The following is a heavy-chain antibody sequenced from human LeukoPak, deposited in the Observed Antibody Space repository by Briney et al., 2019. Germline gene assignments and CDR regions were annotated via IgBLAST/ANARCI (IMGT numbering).Heavy chain of an antibody. D-gene: IGHD3-22*01. CDR1: GFTFSSYA. CDR3: ARDRVDSSGYIWFDP. V-gene: IGHV3-23*01. J-gene: IGHJ5*02. CDR2: ISGSGGST. Sequence: GGSLRLSCAASGFTFSSYAMSWVRQAPGKGLEWVSAISGSGGSTYYADSVKGRFTISRDNSKNTLYLQMNSLRAEDTAVYYCARDRVDSSGYIWFDPWGQGTLVTVSP.